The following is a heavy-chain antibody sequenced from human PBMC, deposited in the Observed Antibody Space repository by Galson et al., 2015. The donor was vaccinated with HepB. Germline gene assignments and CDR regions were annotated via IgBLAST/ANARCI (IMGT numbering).Heavy chain of an antibody. J-gene: IGHJ4*02. CDR3: ARHRDTRMVPQDFDY. CDR2: IYPDSSDS. CDR1: GYSFTNYW. D-gene: IGHD4/OR15-4a*01. Sequence: QSGAEVKRTGESLNISCKGSGYSFTNYWIAWVRQMPGKGLEWMGSIYPDSSDSRDSPSFQGQVTISVDTSINTAYLQWDSLKASDTAMYYCARHRDTRMVPQDFDYWGQGTLVTVSS. V-gene: IGHV5-51*01.